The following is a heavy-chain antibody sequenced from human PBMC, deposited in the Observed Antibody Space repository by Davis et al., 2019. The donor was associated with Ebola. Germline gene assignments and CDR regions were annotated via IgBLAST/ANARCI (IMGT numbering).Heavy chain of an antibody. D-gene: IGHD2-2*01. CDR2: ISSSSSTI. V-gene: IGHV3-48*02. CDR3: ARAEYCSSTSCHRPDAFDI. Sequence: PGGSLRLSCAASGFTFSSYSMNWVRQAPGKGLEWVSYISSSSSTIYYADSVKGRFTISRDNAKNSLYLQMNSLRDEDTAVYYCARAEYCSSTSCHRPDAFDIWGQGTMVTVSS. J-gene: IGHJ3*02. CDR1: GFTFSSYS.